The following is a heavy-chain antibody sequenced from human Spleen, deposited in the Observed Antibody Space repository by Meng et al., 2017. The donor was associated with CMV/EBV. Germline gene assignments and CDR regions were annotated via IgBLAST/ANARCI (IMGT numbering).Heavy chain of an antibody. CDR2: IKQHGSEK. Sequence: GESLKISCAASGFAFNAYDMHWVRQAPGKGLEWVANIKQHGSEKYYVDCVKGRFTIARDNAKNSLYLQSNTLRAEVTAVCYCARGHGSDGSAYLWLFEDIQTQYYFDYWGQGTLVTVS. D-gene: IGHD2-15*01. CDR1: GFAFNAYD. V-gene: IGHV3-7*03. J-gene: IGHJ4*02. CDR3: ARGHGSDGSAYLWLFEDIQTQYYFDY.